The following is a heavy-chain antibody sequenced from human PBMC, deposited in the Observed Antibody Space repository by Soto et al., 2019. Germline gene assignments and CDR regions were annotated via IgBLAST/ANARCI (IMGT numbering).Heavy chain of an antibody. J-gene: IGHJ5*02. CDR2: MDIKNDYP. CDR3: ARVDFLTSYHKRASWFDP. Sequence: QVQLVQSGATVKSPGASVKVSCKASGYTFINKDITWVRQAAGQGLEWMGWMDIKNDYPVYAQKFKGRVTMTTDTSIDTAYKELSGLRPEDTTVYYCARVDFLTSYHKRASWFDPWGQATLVTVSA. CDR1: GYTFINKD. V-gene: IGHV1-8*01. D-gene: IGHD3-9*01.